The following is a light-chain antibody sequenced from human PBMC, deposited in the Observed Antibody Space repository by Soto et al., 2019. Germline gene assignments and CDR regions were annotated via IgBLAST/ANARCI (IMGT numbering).Light chain of an antibody. J-gene: IGKJ1*01. Sequence: EIVLTQSPGTLSLSPGERATLSCRASQSFNSIYLAWYQQKPGQAPRLLIYGASSRATGIPDRFSGSGSGTDFTLTISRLETEDFVVYYCHQYDSWTFGQGTKVEIK. CDR3: HQYDSWT. V-gene: IGKV3-20*01. CDR2: GAS. CDR1: QSFNSIY.